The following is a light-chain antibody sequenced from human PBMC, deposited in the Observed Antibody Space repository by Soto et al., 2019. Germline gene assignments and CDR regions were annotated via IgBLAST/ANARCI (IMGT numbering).Light chain of an antibody. V-gene: IGLV1-51*01. Sequence: QSVLTQPPSVSAAPGQRVTISCSGSRSNVGETFVSWYQHLPGTAPKPLIYETNKRPSGIPDRFSGSKSGTSATLGITGLQTGDEADYFCGTWDSSLNVYVFGSGTQLTVL. J-gene: IGLJ7*01. CDR2: ETN. CDR1: RSNVGETF. CDR3: GTWDSSLNVYV.